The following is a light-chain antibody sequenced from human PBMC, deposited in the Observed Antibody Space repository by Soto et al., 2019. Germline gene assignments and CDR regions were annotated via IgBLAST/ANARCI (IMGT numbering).Light chain of an antibody. CDR3: QQYGVSPWT. Sequence: EVVLTQSPGTLSLSPGERATLSCRARESVSITYLGWYQQKPGQAPRLLISGSSNRATDIPDRFSGSGSGTDFTLTISRLEPEDFAMYYCQQYGVSPWTFGQGTKVEVK. J-gene: IGKJ1*01. V-gene: IGKV3-20*01. CDR2: GSS. CDR1: ESVSITY.